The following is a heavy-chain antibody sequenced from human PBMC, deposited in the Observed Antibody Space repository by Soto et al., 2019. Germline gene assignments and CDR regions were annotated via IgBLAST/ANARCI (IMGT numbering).Heavy chain of an antibody. Sequence: PGESLKISCQVSGYSFTSYWIVWVLQMPGKGLEWMGIIYPGDSDTRYSPSFQGQVTISADKSISTAYLQWSSLKASDTAMYYCARFLAFCGGDCYYSPYFDYWGQGTMVTVSS. CDR3: ARFLAFCGGDCYYSPYFDY. CDR2: IYPGDSDT. D-gene: IGHD2-21*02. V-gene: IGHV5-51*01. J-gene: IGHJ4*02. CDR1: GYSFTSYW.